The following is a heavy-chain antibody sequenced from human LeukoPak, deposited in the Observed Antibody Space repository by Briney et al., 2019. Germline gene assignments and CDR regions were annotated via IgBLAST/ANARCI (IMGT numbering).Heavy chain of an antibody. Sequence: PGGSLRLSCAASGFTFSSYAMSWVRQAPGKGLDWVSAISGSGGSTYYADSVKGRFTIPRDNSKNTVYLQMNSLRAEDTAVYYCARDSGEYYFDYWGQGTLITVSA. CDR3: ARDSGEYYFDY. CDR1: GFTFSSYA. V-gene: IGHV3-23*01. D-gene: IGHD6-6*01. J-gene: IGHJ4*02. CDR2: ISGSGGST.